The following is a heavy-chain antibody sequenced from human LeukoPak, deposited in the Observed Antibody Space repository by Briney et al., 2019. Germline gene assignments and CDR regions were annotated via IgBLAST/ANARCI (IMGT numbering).Heavy chain of an antibody. CDR2: IYYSGST. D-gene: IGHD6-19*01. V-gene: IGHV4-59*01. J-gene: IGHJ6*02. Sequence: SETLSLTCTVSGGSISSYYWSWIRQPPGKGLEWIGYIYYSGSTNYNPSLKSRVTISVDTSKNQFSLKLSSVTAADTAVYYCARDSGQWLVPRGDYYYGMDVWDQGTTVTVSS. CDR3: ARDSGQWLVPRGDYYYGMDV. CDR1: GGSISSYY.